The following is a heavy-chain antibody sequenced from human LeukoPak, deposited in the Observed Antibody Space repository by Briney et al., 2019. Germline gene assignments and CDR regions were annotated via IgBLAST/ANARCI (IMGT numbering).Heavy chain of an antibody. CDR3: ARRFDY. J-gene: IGHJ4*02. CDR2: IKQDGSEK. V-gene: IGHV3-7*01. Sequence: GGSLRLSCVDSGFTFSSYYMAWVRQAPGKGLEWVANIKQDGSEKNYVDSVKGRFTISRDNVKNSLYLQMNSLRAEDTAVYYCARRFDYWGQGTLVTVSS. CDR1: GFTFSSYY.